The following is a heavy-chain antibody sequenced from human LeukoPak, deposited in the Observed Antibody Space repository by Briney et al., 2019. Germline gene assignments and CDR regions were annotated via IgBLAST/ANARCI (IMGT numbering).Heavy chain of an antibody. Sequence: SEPLSLTCAVYGGSFSGYYWSWIRQPPGKGLEWIGEINHSGSTNYNPSLKSRVTISVDTSKNQFSLKLSSVTAADTAVYYCARTVTSPRRYYYGMDVWGKGTTVTVSS. CDR1: GGSFSGYY. J-gene: IGHJ6*04. CDR3: ARTVTSPRRYYYGMDV. D-gene: IGHD4-17*01. V-gene: IGHV4-34*01. CDR2: INHSGST.